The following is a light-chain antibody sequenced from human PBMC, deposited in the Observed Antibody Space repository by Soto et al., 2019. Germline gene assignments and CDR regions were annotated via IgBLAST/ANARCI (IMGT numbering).Light chain of an antibody. Sequence: EIVLTQSPVTLSLFPGERATLSCRASQSVSSYLAWYQQKPGQAPRLLIYDASNRVTGIPARFSGSGSGTDFTLTISRLEPEDLAVYYCQQRSSWPLAFGGGTKMEIK. J-gene: IGKJ4*01. V-gene: IGKV3-11*01. CDR1: QSVSSY. CDR3: QQRSSWPLA. CDR2: DAS.